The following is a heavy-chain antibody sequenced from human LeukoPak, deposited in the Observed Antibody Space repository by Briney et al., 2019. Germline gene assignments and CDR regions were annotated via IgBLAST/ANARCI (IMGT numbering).Heavy chain of an antibody. CDR3: ASVKYYYDSSGSPGWFDP. CDR2: IYHRAST. V-gene: IGHV4-59*01. CDR1: GGSISIYH. D-gene: IGHD3-22*01. J-gene: IGHJ5*02. Sequence: PSETLSLTCTVSGGSISIYHWSWIRHPPGKGLAWNAYIYHRASTNYNPSLKSRVTISVATSKNQFSLKLSSVTAADTAVYYCASVKYYYDSSGSPGWFDPWGQGTLVTVSS.